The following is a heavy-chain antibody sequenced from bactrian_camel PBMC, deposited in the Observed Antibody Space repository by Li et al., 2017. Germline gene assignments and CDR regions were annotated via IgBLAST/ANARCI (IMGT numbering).Heavy chain of an antibody. CDR1: IVSTRSAD. D-gene: IGHD1*01. Sequence: VQLVESGGGSVQAGGSLTLSCVASIVSTRSADMAWGWFRQAPGKEREVVTALYTAGDQTNYSDSVKGRFTISKDNAKNTLYLQMNSLKPEDTAMYYCAGDVSSAPCGEGEFIYWGQGTQVTVS. J-gene: IGHJ4*01. V-gene: IGHV3S31*01. CDR3: AGDVSSAPCGEGEFIY. CDR2: LYTAGDQT.